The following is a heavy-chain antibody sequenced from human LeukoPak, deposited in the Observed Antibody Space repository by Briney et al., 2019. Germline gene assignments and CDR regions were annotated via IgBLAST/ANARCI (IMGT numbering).Heavy chain of an antibody. CDR3: ASLKNYYDSSGYLVTDAFDI. D-gene: IGHD3-22*01. V-gene: IGHV1-18*01. Sequence: PMASVKVSCKASGYTFTTYNINWVRQAPGQGLEWMGWISGYNGNTNYAQKLQGRVTMTTDTSTSTAYVELGSLKSDDTVVYYCASLKNYYDSSGYLVTDAFDIWGQGTMVSVSS. J-gene: IGHJ3*02. CDR2: ISGYNGNT. CDR1: GYTFTTYN.